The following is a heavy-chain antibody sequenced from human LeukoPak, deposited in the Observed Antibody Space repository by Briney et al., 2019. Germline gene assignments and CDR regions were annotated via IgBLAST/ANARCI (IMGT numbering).Heavy chain of an antibody. CDR2: IIPIFGTA. Sequence: SVKVSCKASGGTFSSYAISWVRQAPGQGLEWMGRIIPIFGTANYAQKFQGRVTITTDESTSTAYMELSSLRSEDTAVYYCARDPDSSGWIDYWGQGTLVTVSS. CDR1: GGTFSSYA. D-gene: IGHD6-19*01. CDR3: ARDPDSSGWIDY. V-gene: IGHV1-69*05. J-gene: IGHJ4*02.